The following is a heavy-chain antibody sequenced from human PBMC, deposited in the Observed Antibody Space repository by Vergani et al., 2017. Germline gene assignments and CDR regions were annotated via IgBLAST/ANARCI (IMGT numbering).Heavy chain of an antibody. CDR3: TRQSGYSYGSNYFDY. Sequence: EVQLLESGGGLVQPGGSLRLSCAASGFTFSSYAMSWVRQAPGKGLEWVSAISGSGGSTYYADSVKGRFTISRDNSKNTLYLQMNSLRAEDTAVYYCTRQSGYSYGSNYFDYWGQGTLVTVSS. D-gene: IGHD5-18*01. CDR2: ISGSGGST. J-gene: IGHJ4*02. CDR1: GFTFSSYA. V-gene: IGHV3-23*01.